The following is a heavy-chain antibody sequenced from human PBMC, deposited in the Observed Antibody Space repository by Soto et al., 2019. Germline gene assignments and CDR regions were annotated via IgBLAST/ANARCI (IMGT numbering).Heavy chain of an antibody. CDR2: ISYDGDNE. V-gene: IGHV3-30*18. J-gene: IGHJ4*02. Sequence: QVQLVESGGGVVQPGRSLRLSCAAPGFTFSNYAMHWVRQAPGKGLEWLAIISYDGDNEYYADSVRGRFTISRDNSKNTLYLQTNTLRHEDTAVYYCAKDGGPVYCNSPGCSATHFDYWGQGTLVTLSS. D-gene: IGHD2-2*01. CDR3: AKDGGPVYCNSPGCSATHFDY. CDR1: GFTFSNYA.